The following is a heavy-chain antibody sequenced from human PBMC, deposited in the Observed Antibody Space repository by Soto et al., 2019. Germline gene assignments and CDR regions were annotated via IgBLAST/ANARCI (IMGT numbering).Heavy chain of an antibody. CDR1: GFTVSSNY. J-gene: IGHJ1*01. CDR2: IYSGGST. Sequence: PGGSLRLSCAASGFTVSSNYMSWVRQAPGKGLEWVSVIYSGGSTYYADSVKGRFTISRDNSKNTLYLQMNSLRAEDTAVYYCARVGIAVAAPEYSQHWGQGTLVTVSS. CDR3: ARVGIAVAAPEYSQH. D-gene: IGHD6-19*01. V-gene: IGHV3-53*01.